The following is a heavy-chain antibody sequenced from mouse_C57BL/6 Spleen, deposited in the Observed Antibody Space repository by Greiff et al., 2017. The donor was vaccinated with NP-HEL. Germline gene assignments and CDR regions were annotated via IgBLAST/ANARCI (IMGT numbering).Heavy chain of an antibody. D-gene: IGHD2-2*01. V-gene: IGHV1-52*01. CDR3: ARSGGYGDVRSMDY. CDR2: IDPSDSET. Sequence: VQLQQPGAELVRPGSSVKLSCKASGYTFTSYWMHWVKQRPIQGLEWIGNIDPSDSETHYNQKFKDKATLTVDKSSSTAYMQLSSLTSEDSAVYYCARSGGYGDVRSMDYWGQGTSVTVSS. J-gene: IGHJ4*01. CDR1: GYTFTSYW.